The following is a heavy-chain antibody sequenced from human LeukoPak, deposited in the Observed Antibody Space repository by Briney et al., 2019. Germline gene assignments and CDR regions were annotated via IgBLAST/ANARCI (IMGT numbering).Heavy chain of an antibody. V-gene: IGHV4-34*01. D-gene: IGHD3-22*01. CDR2: INHSRST. CDR1: GGSFSGYY. CDR3: ARGYDSSGYYYNYYYGMDV. J-gene: IGHJ6*02. Sequence: SETLSLTCAVYGGSFSGYYWSWIRQPPGKGLEWIGEINHSRSTNYNPSLKSRVTISVDTSKNQFSLKLSSVTAADTAVYYCARGYDSSGYYYNYYYGMDVWGQGTTVTVSS.